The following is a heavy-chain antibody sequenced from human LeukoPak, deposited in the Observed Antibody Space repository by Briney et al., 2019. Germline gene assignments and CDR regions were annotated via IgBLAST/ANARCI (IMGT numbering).Heavy chain of an antibody. D-gene: IGHD1-26*01. CDR1: GFTFSDYN. Sequence: PGGSPRLSCAASGFTFSDYNLSWIRQAPGKGLLWVSHISNSGSTISYADSVKGRFTISRDNAKNSLYLQMNSLRAEDTAVYYCARAGSGRSPDWFDPWGQGTLVTVSS. V-gene: IGHV3-11*04. CDR3: ARAGSGRSPDWFDP. J-gene: IGHJ5*02. CDR2: ISNSGSTI.